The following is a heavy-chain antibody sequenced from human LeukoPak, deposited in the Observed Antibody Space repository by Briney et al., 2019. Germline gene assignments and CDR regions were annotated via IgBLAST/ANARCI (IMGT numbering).Heavy chain of an antibody. Sequence: PGGALRLSCAASGFTFSNYWRHWVRQAPGKGLVWVSRINSDGINTTYADSVKGRFTISRDNAKNTLNLQMNSLRAEDTAVYYCARDLGQYYDTSDNWFDPWGQGTLVTVSS. CDR3: ARDLGQYYDTSDNWFDP. J-gene: IGHJ5*02. D-gene: IGHD3-22*01. CDR2: INSDGINT. V-gene: IGHV3-74*01. CDR1: GFTFSNYW.